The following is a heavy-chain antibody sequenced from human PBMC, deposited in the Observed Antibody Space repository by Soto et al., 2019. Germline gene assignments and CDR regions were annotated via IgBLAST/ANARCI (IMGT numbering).Heavy chain of an antibody. J-gene: IGHJ6*02. CDR1: GYTFSMSG. V-gene: IGHV1-18*01. CDR2: ISGYNGKT. CDR3: AREGPRPYYYSGMAV. D-gene: IGHD3-16*01. Sequence: QVQLVQSGAEVKKPGASVKVSCKSSGYTFSMSGISWVRQAPGQGLEWMGWISGYNGKTNYEQKFQDRVTITTDTSTNMAYMQLRSLRSDDTAVYYCAREGPRPYYYSGMAVWGQGTTVTVSS.